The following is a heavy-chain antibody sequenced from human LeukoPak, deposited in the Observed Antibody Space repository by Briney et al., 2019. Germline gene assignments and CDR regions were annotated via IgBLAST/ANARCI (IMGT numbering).Heavy chain of an antibody. CDR3: AENLGTFDV. J-gene: IGHJ3*01. CDR2: IADAGT. V-gene: IGHV3-23*01. D-gene: IGHD3-16*01. CDR1: GFTFNKFD. Sequence: GGSLRLSCAASGFTFNKFDMTWVRQAPGKGLEWVSPIADAGTYYADSVKGRFTISRENSKNMLYLQLNSLRAGDTAMYYCAENLGTFDVRGQGKMVTVSS.